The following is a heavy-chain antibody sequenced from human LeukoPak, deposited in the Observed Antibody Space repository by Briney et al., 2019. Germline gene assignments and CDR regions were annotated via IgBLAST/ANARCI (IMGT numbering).Heavy chain of an antibody. CDR1: GGSMNSYY. D-gene: IGHD3-9*01. CDR3: ARHVWLQPFDY. Sequence: SEPVPLTCSVSGGSMNSYYWSWTRQSPGKGLEWIGYIYYSGGTNYNPSLKSPVTISVDTSKNQFSLKLSSVTAADTAVYYCARHVWLQPFDYWGQGTLVTVSS. V-gene: IGHV4-59*08. J-gene: IGHJ4*02. CDR2: IYYSGGT.